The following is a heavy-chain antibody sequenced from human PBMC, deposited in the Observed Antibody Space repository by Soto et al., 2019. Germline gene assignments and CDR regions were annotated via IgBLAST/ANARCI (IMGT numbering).Heavy chain of an antibody. CDR3: AKSLVFRGWGQDAFDI. CDR2: ISYDGSNK. CDR1: GFSFSSYV. V-gene: IGHV3-30*18. D-gene: IGHD6-19*01. Sequence: GGSMRVSCTASGFSFSSYVMHWVRQAPGKGLEWVAVISYDGSNKYYADSVKGRFTISRDNSKNTLYLQMNSLRAEDTAVYYCAKSLVFRGWGQDAFDIWGQGTMVTVSS. J-gene: IGHJ3*02.